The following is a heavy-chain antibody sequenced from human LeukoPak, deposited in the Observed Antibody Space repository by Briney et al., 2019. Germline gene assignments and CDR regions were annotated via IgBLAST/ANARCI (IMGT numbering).Heavy chain of an antibody. CDR2: IYYSGST. V-gene: IGHV4-39*07. D-gene: IGHD2-2*01. CDR3: ARDWRRGLGYCSSTSCYVGFDP. CDR1: GGSISSSSYY. J-gene: IGHJ5*02. Sequence: SETLSLTCTVSGGSISSSSYYWGWIRQPPGKGLEWIGSIYYSGSTYYNPSLKSRVTISVDTSKNQFSLKLSSVTAADTAVYYCARDWRRGLGYCSSTSCYVGFDPWGQGTLVTVSS.